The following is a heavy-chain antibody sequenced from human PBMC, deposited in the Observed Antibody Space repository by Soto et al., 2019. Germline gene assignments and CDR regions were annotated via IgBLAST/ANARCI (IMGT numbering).Heavy chain of an antibody. Sequence: ASVKVSCKTSGYIFSSYGISWVRQAPGQGLEWMGWISGYNGKVHYAQKVQDRVTVTLDPSTKTAYMELRTLTSDDTAVYFCARDAPYPYDLSVYSPLGYWGQGPLVTGLL. CDR2: ISGYNGKV. V-gene: IGHV1-18*04. D-gene: IGHD3-22*01. CDR3: ARDAPYPYDLSVYSPLGY. J-gene: IGHJ4*02. CDR1: GYIFSSYG.